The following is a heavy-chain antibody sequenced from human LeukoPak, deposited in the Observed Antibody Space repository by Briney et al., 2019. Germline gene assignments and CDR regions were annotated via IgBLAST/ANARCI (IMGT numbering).Heavy chain of an antibody. V-gene: IGHV3-11*05. CDR1: GFNFSEYY. J-gene: IGHJ4*02. D-gene: IGHD3-10*01. Sequence: GGSLRLSCVASGFNFSEYYMSWIRQAPGKGLEWVSYIISSSDYTHHAESVRGRFTISRDNAKNSLYLQMNSLRVEDTAVYYCARDSPSYYYGPGSSDYWGQGTLISVSS. CDR3: ARDSPSYYYGPGSSDY. CDR2: IISSSDYT.